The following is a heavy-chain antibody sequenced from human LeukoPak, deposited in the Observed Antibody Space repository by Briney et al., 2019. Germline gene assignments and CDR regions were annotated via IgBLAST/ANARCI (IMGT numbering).Heavy chain of an antibody. V-gene: IGHV3-30*02. Sequence: GGSLRLSCAASGFTFSSYGMHWVRQAPGKGLEWVAFIRYDGSNKYYADSVKGRFTISRDNSKNTLYLQMNSLRAEDTAVYYCAKEASSWSRFDYWGQGTLVTVPS. CDR3: AKEASSWSRFDY. D-gene: IGHD6-13*01. CDR1: GFTFSSYG. J-gene: IGHJ4*02. CDR2: IRYDGSNK.